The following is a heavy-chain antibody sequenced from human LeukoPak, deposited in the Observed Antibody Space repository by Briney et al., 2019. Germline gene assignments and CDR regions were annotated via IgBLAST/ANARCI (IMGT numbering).Heavy chain of an antibody. D-gene: IGHD4-11*01. Sequence: SETLSLTCTVSGGSISSYYWSWIRQPPGKGLEWIGYIYYSGSTNYNPSLKSRVTTSVDTSKNQFSLKLSSVTAADTAVYYCARATANLFDYWGQGTLVTVSS. CDR3: ARATANLFDY. J-gene: IGHJ4*02. V-gene: IGHV4-59*01. CDR2: IYYSGST. CDR1: GGSISSYY.